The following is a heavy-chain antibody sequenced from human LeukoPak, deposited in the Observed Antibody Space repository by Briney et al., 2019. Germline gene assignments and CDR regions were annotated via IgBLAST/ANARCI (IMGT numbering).Heavy chain of an antibody. CDR1: GFTFDDYG. V-gene: IGHV3-53*01. D-gene: IGHD3-16*02. Sequence: GGSLRLSCAASGFTFDDYGMSWVRQAPGKGLEWVALIYNDGSTHYTDSVKGRFTISRDTSRNTLFLQMNSLRVEDSAMYYCVKRLTLGDLSIKGAFALWGQGTLVTVAS. CDR2: IYNDGST. CDR3: VKRLTLGDLSIKGAFAL. J-gene: IGHJ3*01.